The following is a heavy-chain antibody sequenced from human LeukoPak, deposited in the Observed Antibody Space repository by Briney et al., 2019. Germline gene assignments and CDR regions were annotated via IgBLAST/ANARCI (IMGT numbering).Heavy chain of an antibody. CDR3: ARECKDYGGNSGGLSAFDI. V-gene: IGHV3-11*01. D-gene: IGHD4-23*01. CDR2: IGSSGSTI. CDR1: GFTFSDYY. J-gene: IGHJ3*02. Sequence: GGSLRLSCAASGFTFSDYYMSWIRQAPGKGLEWVSYIGSSGSTIYYADSVKGRFTISRDNAKNSLYLQMNSLRAEDTAVYYCARECKDYGGNSGGLSAFDIWGQGTMVTVSS.